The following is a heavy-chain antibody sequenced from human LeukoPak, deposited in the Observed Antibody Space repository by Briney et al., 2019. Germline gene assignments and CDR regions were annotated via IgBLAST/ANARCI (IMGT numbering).Heavy chain of an antibody. CDR3: ARPGYYYYSSGYQLDAFDI. V-gene: IGHV5-51*01. D-gene: IGHD3-22*01. J-gene: IGHJ3*02. Sequence: GESLKISCKGSGYSFTSYWIGWVRQMTGKGLEWMGIIYPGDSDTRYSPSFQGQVTISADQSISTAYLQWRSLKASATAMYYCARPGYYYYSSGYQLDAFDIWGQGTMVTVSS. CDR1: GYSFTSYW. CDR2: IYPGDSDT.